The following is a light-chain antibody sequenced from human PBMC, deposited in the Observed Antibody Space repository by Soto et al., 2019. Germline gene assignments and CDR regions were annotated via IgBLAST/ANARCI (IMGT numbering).Light chain of an antibody. V-gene: IGKV1-5*03. CDR1: QSISSW. J-gene: IGKJ4*01. Sequence: EIQMTQSPSTLSASVGDRVTITCRASQSISSWLAWYQQKPGKAPKLLIYKASTLKSGVPSRFSGSGSGTEFTLTISSLQPEDFATYYCQQLNSYPLTFGGGTKVDIK. CDR2: KAS. CDR3: QQLNSYPLT.